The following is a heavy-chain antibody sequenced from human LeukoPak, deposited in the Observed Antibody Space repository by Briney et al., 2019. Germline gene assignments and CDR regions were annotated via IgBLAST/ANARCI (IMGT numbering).Heavy chain of an antibody. D-gene: IGHD2/OR15-2a*01. CDR1: RFTLSDNA. CDR2: ISGSGAGT. Sequence: GGSLRLSCAASRFTLSDNAMTWVRQAPGMGLEWVSAISGSGAGTYYADSVKGRFTISRDNAKNTLFLQMNSLRAEDTAVYYCAKERSFGSWLGDYWGQGTLVTVSS. V-gene: IGHV3-23*01. J-gene: IGHJ4*02. CDR3: AKERSFGSWLGDY.